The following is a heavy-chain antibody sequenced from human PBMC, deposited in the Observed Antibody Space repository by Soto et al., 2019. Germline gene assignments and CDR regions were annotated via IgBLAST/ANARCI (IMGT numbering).Heavy chain of an antibody. CDR3: AKVGAWSDTASDY. J-gene: IGHJ4*02. CDR1: GFTFSIYA. V-gene: IGHV3-23*01. CDR2: ISGSGGST. D-gene: IGHD5-18*01. Sequence: GGSLRLSCAASGFTFSIYAMSWFRQAPGKGLEWVSAISGSGGSTYYADSVKGRFTISRDNSKNTLYLQMNSLRAEVTAVYYCAKVGAWSDTASDYWGQGTLVTVSS.